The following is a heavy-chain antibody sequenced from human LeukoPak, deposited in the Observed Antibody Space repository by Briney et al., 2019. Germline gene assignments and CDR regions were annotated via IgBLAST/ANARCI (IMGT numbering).Heavy chain of an antibody. J-gene: IGHJ6*03. V-gene: IGHV3-21*01. Sequence: GGSLRPSCAASGFTFSSYSMNWVRQAPGKGLEWVSSISSSSSYIYYADSVKGRFTISRDNAKNSLYLQMNSLRAEDTAVYYCARLYDSSGYSYYYYYYYMDVWGKGTTVTVSS. CDR3: ARLYDSSGYSYYYYYYYMDV. D-gene: IGHD3-22*01. CDR2: ISSSSSYI. CDR1: GFTFSSYS.